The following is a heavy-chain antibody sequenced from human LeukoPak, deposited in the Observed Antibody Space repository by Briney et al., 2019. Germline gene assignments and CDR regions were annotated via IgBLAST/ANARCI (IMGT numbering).Heavy chain of an antibody. V-gene: IGHV3-23*01. D-gene: IGHD5-12*01. Sequence: HPGGSLRLSCAASGFTFSSNAMSWVRQAPGKGLEWVSDISGSCGSTYDPDSVKGRFTISRDNSKNTLYLQMNSLRDEDTAVYYCAKNYGYSGYDYLDYWGQGTLVTVSS. CDR2: ISGSCGST. CDR3: AKNYGYSGYDYLDY. J-gene: IGHJ4*02. CDR1: GFTFSSNA.